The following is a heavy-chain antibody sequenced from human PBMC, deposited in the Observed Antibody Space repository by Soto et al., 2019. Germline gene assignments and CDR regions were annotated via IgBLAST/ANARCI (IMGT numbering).Heavy chain of an antibody. CDR3: AASYSSSWYADY. V-gene: IGHV3-23*01. D-gene: IGHD6-13*01. CDR1: GFTFSSYA. J-gene: IGHJ4*02. CDR2: ISGSGGST. Sequence: VGSLRLSCAASGFTFSSYAMSWVRQAPGKGLEWVSAISGSGGSTYYADSVKGRFTISRDNSKNTLYLQMNSLRAEDTAVYYCAASYSSSWYADYWGQGTLVTVSS.